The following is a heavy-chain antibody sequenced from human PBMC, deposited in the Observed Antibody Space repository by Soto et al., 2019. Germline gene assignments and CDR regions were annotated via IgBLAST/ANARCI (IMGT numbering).Heavy chain of an antibody. CDR1: GFTFNAYG. J-gene: IGHJ4*02. CDR3: VTDLRWSGYDLFDY. Sequence: QVQLVESGGGVVQPGRSLMIACAASGFTFNAYGMHWVRQAPGKGLVWVAVISSDGSSKYYADSVQGRFTISRDNSKNTVALQMSSLRAEDTAVYYCVTDLRWSGYDLFDYWGQGVLVTVSS. D-gene: IGHD5-12*01. CDR2: ISSDGSSK. V-gene: IGHV3-30*03.